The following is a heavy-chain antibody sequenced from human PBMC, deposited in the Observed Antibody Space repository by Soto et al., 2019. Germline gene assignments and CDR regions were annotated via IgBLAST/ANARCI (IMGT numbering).Heavy chain of an antibody. CDR3: ANDWASNVTLTGYDY. J-gene: IGHJ4*02. D-gene: IGHD3-9*01. CDR2: ISYDGSNK. CDR1: GFTFSSYG. V-gene: IGHV3-30*18. Sequence: GGSLRLSCAASGFTFSSYGMHWVRQAPGKGLEWVAVISYDGSNKYYADSVKGRFTISRDNSKNTLYLQMNSLRAEDTAVYYYANDWASNVTLTGYDYWGQGTLVTVSS.